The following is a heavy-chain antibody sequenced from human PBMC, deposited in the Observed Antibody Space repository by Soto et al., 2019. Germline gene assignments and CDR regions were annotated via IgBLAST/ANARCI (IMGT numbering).Heavy chain of an antibody. CDR2: IIPIFGTA. Sequence: QVQLVQSGAEVKKPGSSVKVSCKASGGTFSSYAISWVRQAPGQGLEWMGGIIPIFGTANYAQKFQGRVTITADESTSTAYMELRSRRSEDTAVYYCAAGSSGYYSYYYGMDVWGQGTTVTVSS. D-gene: IGHD3-22*01. CDR3: AAGSSGYYSYYYGMDV. CDR1: GGTFSSYA. J-gene: IGHJ6*02. V-gene: IGHV1-69*01.